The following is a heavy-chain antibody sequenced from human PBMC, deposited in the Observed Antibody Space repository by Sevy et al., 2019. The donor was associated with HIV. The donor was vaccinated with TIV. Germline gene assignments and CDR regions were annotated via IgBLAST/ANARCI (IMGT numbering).Heavy chain of an antibody. V-gene: IGHV3-30-3*01. Sequence: GGSRLSCAASGFTFSSYPMHWVRQAPGKGLEWVSFISFDGTNKYYADSVKGRFTITSDNSKNTLFLQMNSLRAEVTAFYYCVRETTMLPRGAFDFWGQGTLVTVSS. D-gene: IGHD3-10*01. CDR2: ISFDGTNK. J-gene: IGHJ3*01. CDR1: GFTFSSYP. CDR3: VRETTMLPRGAFDF.